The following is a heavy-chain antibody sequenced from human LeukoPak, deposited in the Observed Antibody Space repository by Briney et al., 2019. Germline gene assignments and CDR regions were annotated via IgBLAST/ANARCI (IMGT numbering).Heavy chain of an antibody. D-gene: IGHD4-11*01. CDR3: AVNSTGHTFDI. CDR2: VYYSGST. V-gene: IGHV4-59*08. J-gene: IGHJ3*02. Sequence: SETLSLTCTVSGGSISTYYWSWIRQSPGKGLEWIGSVYYSGSTNYNPSLKSRVSISVDTSKNQFSLELSSVTAADTAVYYRAVNSTGHTFDISGPRTMVTVPS. CDR1: GGSISTYY.